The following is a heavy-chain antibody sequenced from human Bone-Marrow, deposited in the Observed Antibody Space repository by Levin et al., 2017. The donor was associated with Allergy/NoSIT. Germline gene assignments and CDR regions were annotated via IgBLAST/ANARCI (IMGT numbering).Heavy chain of an antibody. CDR3: AKVANDGNYGYYYGLDV. CDR1: GFTFSRHW. J-gene: IGHJ6*02. CDR2: INPDGNST. D-gene: IGHD1-7*01. Sequence: GESLKISCAASGFTFSRHWMHWVRQAPGKGLVWVSRINPDGNSTTYADSVKGRFTISRDNAKNTVFLEMDSLRAEDTAVYYCAKVANDGNYGYYYGLDVWGQGTTVTVSS. V-gene: IGHV3-74*01.